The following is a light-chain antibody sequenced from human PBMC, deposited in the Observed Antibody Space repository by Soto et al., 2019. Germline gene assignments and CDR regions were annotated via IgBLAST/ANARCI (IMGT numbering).Light chain of an antibody. CDR3: QQYNNWLLT. CDR1: QSVSGK. CDR2: DAS. V-gene: IGKV3-15*01. J-gene: IGKJ4*01. Sequence: EVLMTQSPATLSVSPGERATLSCRASQSVSGKLAWYQQKPGQAPRLLIYDASTRATGIPARFSGSGSGTEFILTISSLQSEDFAIYYCQQYNNWLLTFGGGTKVDIK.